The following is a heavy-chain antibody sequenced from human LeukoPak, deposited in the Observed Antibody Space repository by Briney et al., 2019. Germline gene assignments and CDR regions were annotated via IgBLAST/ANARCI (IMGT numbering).Heavy chain of an antibody. D-gene: IGHD1-26*01. CDR1: GFTFSNSA. J-gene: IGHJ4*02. V-gene: IGHV3-23*01. CDR3: VMWGNYFDY. CDR2: ISGSGGST. Sequence: GGSLRLSCAASGFTFSNSAMSWVRQAPGKGLEWVSAISGSGGSTYYADSVKGRFTISRDNSKNTLYLQMNSLRAEDTAVYYCVMWGNYFDYWGQGTLVTVSS.